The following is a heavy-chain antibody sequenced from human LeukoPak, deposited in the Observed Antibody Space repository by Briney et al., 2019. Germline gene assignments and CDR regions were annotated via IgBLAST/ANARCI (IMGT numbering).Heavy chain of an antibody. D-gene: IGHD3-10*01. CDR3: AKRGGYETMAAFDY. Sequence: GGSLRLSCAASGFTFSTYAMSWVRQAPGKGLEWVSAISPSGTDTYYADSVKGRFTISRDNSKNTLYLQVSSLRAEDSAVYYCAKRGGYETMAAFDYWGQGTLVTVSS. J-gene: IGHJ4*02. V-gene: IGHV3-23*01. CDR2: ISPSGTDT. CDR1: GFTFSTYA.